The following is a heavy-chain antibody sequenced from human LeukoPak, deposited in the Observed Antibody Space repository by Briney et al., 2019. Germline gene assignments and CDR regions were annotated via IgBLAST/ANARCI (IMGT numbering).Heavy chain of an antibody. Sequence: GGSLRLSCAASGFTFSSYAMHWVRQAPGKGLEWVAVISYDGSNKYYADSVKGRFTISRDNSKNTLYLQMNSLRAEDTAVYYCARDPSRDGYNPWGQGTLVTVSS. V-gene: IGHV3-30-3*01. J-gene: IGHJ5*02. CDR2: ISYDGSNK. CDR1: GFTFSSYA. D-gene: IGHD5-24*01. CDR3: ARDPSRDGYNP.